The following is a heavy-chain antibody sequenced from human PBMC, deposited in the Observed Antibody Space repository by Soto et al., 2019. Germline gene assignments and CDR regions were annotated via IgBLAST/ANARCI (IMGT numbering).Heavy chain of an antibody. CDR3: ARDLRYCTRTSCYPPRAVLKGFFFDY. J-gene: IGHJ4*02. D-gene: IGHD2-2*01. CDR2: ISSGGNTM. V-gene: IGHV3-48*03. CDR1: GFTFSSYE. Sequence: GGSLRLSCAASGFTFSSYEMNWVRQAPGKGLEWVSYISSGGNTMFYADSVKGRFTISRDNARNSLYLQMNSLTAEDTAVYYCARDLRYCTRTSCYPPRAVLKGFFFDYWGQGTQVTVSS.